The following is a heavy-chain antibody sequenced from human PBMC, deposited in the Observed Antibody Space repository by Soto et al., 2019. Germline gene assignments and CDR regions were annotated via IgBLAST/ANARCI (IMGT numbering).Heavy chain of an antibody. CDR2: IRSKANNYAT. V-gene: IGHV3-73*02. J-gene: IGHJ4*02. CDR1: GFTFSGPV. CDR3: SRLVV. Sequence: EAQLVESGGGLVQRGGPRKFSCAASGFTFSGPVIHWARRASGKGLEWVGRIRSKANNYATGYAASVKGRFTISRDDSKNTAYLQMNSLKSEDTAVYYCSRLVVWGQGSLVTVSS. D-gene: IGHD2-15*01.